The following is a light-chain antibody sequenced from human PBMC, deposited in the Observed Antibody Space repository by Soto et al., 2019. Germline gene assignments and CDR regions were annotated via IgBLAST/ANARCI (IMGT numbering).Light chain of an antibody. Sequence: EIVLTQSPGTLSLSPGERATLSCRASQSVSSSYLAWYQQKPGPAPRLLIYGASSRATGIPDRFSGSGYGTDFTLTISRLEAEDCAVYYCQQDGRSPPITFGPGTKVDIK. CDR3: QQDGRSPPIT. J-gene: IGKJ3*01. CDR1: QSVSSSY. CDR2: GAS. V-gene: IGKV3-20*01.